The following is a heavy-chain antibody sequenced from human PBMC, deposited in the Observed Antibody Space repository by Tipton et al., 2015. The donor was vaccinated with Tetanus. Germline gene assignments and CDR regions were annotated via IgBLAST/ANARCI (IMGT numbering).Heavy chain of an antibody. D-gene: IGHD1-1*01. CDR3: AQREESLSQKLC. Sequence: GSLRLSCTASGFTFKSYTLNWVRQAPGKGLEWVASITGSGGTTFYPESLRGRFTISRDNSNNTVFLHLSSLRVEDTAVYYCAQREESLSQKLCWGQGTLVTVSS. CDR1: GFTFKSYT. CDR2: ITGSGGTT. J-gene: IGHJ4*02. V-gene: IGHV3-23*01.